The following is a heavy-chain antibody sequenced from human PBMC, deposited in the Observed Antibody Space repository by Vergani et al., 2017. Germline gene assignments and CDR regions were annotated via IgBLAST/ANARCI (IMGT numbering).Heavy chain of an antibody. CDR3: ARGRPGGDGSGSSF. J-gene: IGHJ3*01. CDR2: INHSGST. V-gene: IGHV4-34*01. D-gene: IGHD3-10*01. CDR1: GGSFSGYY. Sequence: QVQLQQWGAGLLKPSETLSLTCAVYGGSFSGYYWSWIRQPPGKGLEWIGEINHSGSTNNNPSLKSRVTISVDTSKNQFSLKLSAVTAADTAVYYCARGRPGGDGSGSSFWGQGTMVTVSS.